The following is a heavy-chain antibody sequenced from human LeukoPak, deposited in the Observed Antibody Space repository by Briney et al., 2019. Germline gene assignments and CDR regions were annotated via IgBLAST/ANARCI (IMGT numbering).Heavy chain of an antibody. CDR3: ARRVYTTYYFDY. V-gene: IGHV4-39*01. D-gene: IGHD1-1*01. J-gene: IGHJ4*02. Sequence: PSVTLSLTCTVSGGSISSSSYYWGWIRQPPGKGLEWIGSIYYSGSTYYNPSLKSRVTISVDTSKNQFSLKLSSVTAADTAVYYCARRVYTTYYFDYWGQGTLVTVSS. CDR1: GGSISSSSYY. CDR2: IYYSGST.